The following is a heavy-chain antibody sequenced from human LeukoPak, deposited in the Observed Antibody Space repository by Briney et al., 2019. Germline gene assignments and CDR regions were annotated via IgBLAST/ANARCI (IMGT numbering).Heavy chain of an antibody. CDR1: GGSISSSSYY. CDR3: AGTVVSFRSFDY. V-gene: IGHV4-39*07. J-gene: IGHJ4*02. Sequence: SETLSLTCTVSGGSISSSSYYWGWIRQPPGKGLEWIGSIYYSGSTYYNPSLKSRVTISVDTSKNQFSLKLSSVTAADTAVYYCAGTVVSFRSFDYWGQGTLVTVSS. D-gene: IGHD4-23*01. CDR2: IYYSGST.